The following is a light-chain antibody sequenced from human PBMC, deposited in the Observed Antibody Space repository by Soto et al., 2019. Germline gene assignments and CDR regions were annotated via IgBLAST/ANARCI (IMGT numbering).Light chain of an antibody. CDR1: QSISGY. CDR2: DAS. CDR3: QQYNNWPIT. J-gene: IGKJ5*01. V-gene: IGKV3-11*01. Sequence: EIVLTQSPATLSLSPGERATLSCRASQSISGYLAWYQQKPGQAPRLLIYDASNRATGIPAKFSGSGSGTEFTLTISSLQSEDFEVYYCQQYNNWPITFGQGTRLEIK.